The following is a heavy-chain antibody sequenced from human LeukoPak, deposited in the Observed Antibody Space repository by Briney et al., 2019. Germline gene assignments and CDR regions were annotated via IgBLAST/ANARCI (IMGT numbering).Heavy chain of an antibody. Sequence: NPGGSLRLSCAASGFTFSNAWMSWVRQAPVKVLEWVGRIRSNTDGGTADYAAPVKGRFTISRDDSRNTLYLQMSSLKTEDTAVYFCATDMRWESQIDYWGQGTLVTVSS. CDR3: ATDMRWESQIDY. V-gene: IGHV3-15*01. CDR1: GFTFSNAW. J-gene: IGHJ4*02. D-gene: IGHD1-26*01. CDR2: IRSNTDGGTA.